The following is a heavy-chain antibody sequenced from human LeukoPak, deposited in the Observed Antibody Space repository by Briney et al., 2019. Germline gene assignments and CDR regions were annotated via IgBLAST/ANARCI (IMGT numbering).Heavy chain of an antibody. V-gene: IGHV4-34*01. CDR3: ARASSSSEYHMDV. CDR1: GGSFSGYY. Sequence: SETLSLTCAVYGGSFSGYYWSWIRQPPGKGLEWIGEINHSGSTNYNPSLKSRVTISVDTSKNQFSLKLSSVTAADTAVYYCARASSSSEYHMDVWGKGTTVTVSS. D-gene: IGHD6-6*01. J-gene: IGHJ6*03. CDR2: INHSGST.